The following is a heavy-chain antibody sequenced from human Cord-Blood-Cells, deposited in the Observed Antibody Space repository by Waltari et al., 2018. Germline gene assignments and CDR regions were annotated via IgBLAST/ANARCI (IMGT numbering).Heavy chain of an antibody. V-gene: IGHV4-34*01. Sequence: TCAVYGGSFSGYYWSWIRQPPGKGLEWIGEINHSGSTNYNPSLKSRVTISVDTSKNQFSLKLSSVTAADTAVYYCAGRSTKDIVVVPAAWGHAFDIWGQGTMVTVSS. J-gene: IGHJ3*02. CDR1: GGSFSGYY. CDR2: INHSGST. CDR3: AGRSTKDIVVVPAAWGHAFDI. D-gene: IGHD2-2*01.